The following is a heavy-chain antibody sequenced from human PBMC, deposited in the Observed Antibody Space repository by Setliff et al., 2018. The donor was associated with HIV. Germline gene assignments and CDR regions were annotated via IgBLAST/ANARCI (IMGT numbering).Heavy chain of an antibody. J-gene: IGHJ4*02. CDR3: ARGGLITPFGLLSYYDSSGYFDY. V-gene: IGHV3-74*01. CDR1: GFTFSSYW. CDR2: INSDGSST. D-gene: IGHD3-22*01. Sequence: GGSLRLSCAASGFTFSSYWMHWVRQAPGKGLVWVSRINSDGSSTSYADSVKGRFTISRDNAKNTLNLQMNSLRAEDTAVYYCARGGLITPFGLLSYYDSSGYFDYWGQGTLVTVS.